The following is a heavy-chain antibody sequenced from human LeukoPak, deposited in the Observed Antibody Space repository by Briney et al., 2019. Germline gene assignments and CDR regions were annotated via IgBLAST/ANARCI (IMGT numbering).Heavy chain of an antibody. D-gene: IGHD3-10*01. V-gene: IGHV3-30*18. Sequence: GSLRLSCAASGFTFSSYGMHWVRQAPGKGLEWVAVISYDGSNKYHADSVKGRFTISRDNSKNTLYLQMNSLRAEDTAVYYCAKDMVRGVITYYYYYGMDVWGQGTTVTVSS. J-gene: IGHJ6*02. CDR2: ISYDGSNK. CDR1: GFTFSSYG. CDR3: AKDMVRGVITYYYYYGMDV.